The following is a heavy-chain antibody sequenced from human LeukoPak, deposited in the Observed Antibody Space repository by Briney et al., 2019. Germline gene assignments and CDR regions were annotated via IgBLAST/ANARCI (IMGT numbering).Heavy chain of an antibody. CDR2: IRYDGSNK. J-gene: IGHJ5*02. V-gene: IGHV3-30*02. CDR3: AKDRDIVVVVAANDWFDP. D-gene: IGHD2-15*01. Sequence: GGSLRLSCAASGFTFSSYGMHWVRQAPGKGLEWVAFIRYDGSNKYYADSVKGRFTISRDNSMNTLYLQMNSLRAEDTAVYYCAKDRDIVVVVAANDWFDPWGQGTLVTVSS. CDR1: GFTFSSYG.